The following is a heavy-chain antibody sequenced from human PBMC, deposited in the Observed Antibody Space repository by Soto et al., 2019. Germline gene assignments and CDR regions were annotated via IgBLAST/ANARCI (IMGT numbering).Heavy chain of an antibody. CDR2: IRSKAYGGTT. J-gene: IGHJ6*02. CDR3: TRGITIFGVVIDPNYYYGMDV. V-gene: IGHV3-49*03. Sequence: PGGSLRLSCTASGFTFGDYAMSWFRQAPGKGLEWVGFIRSKAYGGTTEYAASVKGRFTISRDDSKSIAYLQMNSLKTEDTAVYYCTRGITIFGVVIDPNYYYGMDVWGQGTTVTAP. CDR1: GFTFGDYA. D-gene: IGHD3-3*01.